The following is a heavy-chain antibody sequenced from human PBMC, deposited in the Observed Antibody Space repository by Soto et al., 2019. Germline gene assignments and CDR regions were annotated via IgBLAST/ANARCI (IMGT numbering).Heavy chain of an antibody. CDR2: ISGSGGST. CDR3: AKDLDYDILTGYYDYYYYGMDV. J-gene: IGHJ6*02. Sequence: GGSLRLSCAASGFTFSSYAMSWVRQAPGKGLEWVSAISGSGGSTYYADSVKGRFTISRDNSKNTLYLQMNSPRAEDTAVYYCAKDLDYDILTGYYDYYYYGMDVWGQGTTVTVSS. D-gene: IGHD3-9*01. CDR1: GFTFSSYA. V-gene: IGHV3-23*01.